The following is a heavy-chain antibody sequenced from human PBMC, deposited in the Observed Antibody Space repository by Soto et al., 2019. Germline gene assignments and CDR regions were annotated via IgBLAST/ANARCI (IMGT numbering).Heavy chain of an antibody. CDR1: GFTVSIKY. Sequence: GGSLRLSCAASGFTVSIKYMSWVRHAPGKGLEWVSVLWSAGNTYYADSVRGRFTISRDNSKNTLFLEMSSLTADDTAVYYCAREAPMDVWGQGTTVTVSS. J-gene: IGHJ6*02. CDR2: LWSAGNT. CDR3: AREAPMDV. V-gene: IGHV3-53*01.